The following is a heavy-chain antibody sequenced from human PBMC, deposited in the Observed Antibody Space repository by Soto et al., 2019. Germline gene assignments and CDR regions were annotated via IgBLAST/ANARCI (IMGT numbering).Heavy chain of an antibody. CDR2: IYYSGST. J-gene: IGHJ6*02. Sequence: QLQLQESGPGLVKPSETLSLTCTVSVGSISSSSYYWGWIRQPPGKGLEWIGSIYYSGSTYYNPSLKSRVTISVDTSKNQFSLKLSSVTAADTAVYYCARHGGYYYYGMDVWGQGTTVTVSS. CDR1: VGSISSSSYY. D-gene: IGHD3-16*01. CDR3: ARHGGYYYYGMDV. V-gene: IGHV4-39*01.